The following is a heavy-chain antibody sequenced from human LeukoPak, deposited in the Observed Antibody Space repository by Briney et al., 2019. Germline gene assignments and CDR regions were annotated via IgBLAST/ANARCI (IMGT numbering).Heavy chain of an antibody. V-gene: IGHV4-39*01. Sequence: PSETLSLTCTVSGGSISSSSYYWGWIRQPPGKGLEWIGSIYYSRSTYYNPSLKSRVTISVDTSKNQFSLKLSSVTAADTAVYYCARRRVAAAGISYYYYYMDVWGKGTTVTISS. J-gene: IGHJ6*03. CDR3: ARRRVAAAGISYYYYYMDV. D-gene: IGHD6-13*01. CDR1: GGSISSSSYY. CDR2: IYYSRST.